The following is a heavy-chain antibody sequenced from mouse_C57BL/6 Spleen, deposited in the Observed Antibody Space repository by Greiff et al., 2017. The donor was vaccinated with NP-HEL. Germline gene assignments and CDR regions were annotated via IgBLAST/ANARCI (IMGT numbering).Heavy chain of an antibody. CDR3: ARAPNWAYYFDY. D-gene: IGHD4-1*01. J-gene: IGHJ2*01. CDR1: GFTFSDYG. V-gene: IGHV5-17*01. Sequence: EVKLMESGGGLVKPGGSLKLSCAASGFTFSDYGMHWVRQAPEKGLEWVAYISSGSSTIYYADTVKGRFTISRDNAKNTLFLQMTSLRSEDTAMYYCARAPNWAYYFDYWGQGTTLTVSS. CDR2: ISSGSSTI.